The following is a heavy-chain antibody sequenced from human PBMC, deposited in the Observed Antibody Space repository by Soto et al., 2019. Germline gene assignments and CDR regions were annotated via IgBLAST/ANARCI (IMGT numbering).Heavy chain of an antibody. D-gene: IGHD6-13*01. CDR2: IIPIFGTA. Sequence: GASVKVSCKASGGTFSSYAISWVRQAPGQGLEWMGGIIPIFGTANYAQKFQGRVTITADESTSTAYMELSSLRSEDTAVYYCAKTGGSSSGYYYYYGMDVWGQGTTATVSS. CDR3: AKTGGSSSGYYYYYGMDV. CDR1: GGTFSSYA. V-gene: IGHV1-69*13. J-gene: IGHJ6*02.